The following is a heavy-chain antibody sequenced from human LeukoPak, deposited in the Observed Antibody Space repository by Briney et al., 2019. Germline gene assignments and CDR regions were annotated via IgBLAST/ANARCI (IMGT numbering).Heavy chain of an antibody. CDR3: AKARHSSYCSGGSCYSALGY. J-gene: IGHJ4*02. V-gene: IGHV3-30*18. Sequence: GGSLRLSCAASGFTFSSYGMHWVRQAPGKGLEWVAVISYDGSNKYYADSVKGRFTISRDNSKNTLYLQMNSLRAEDTAVYYCAKARHSSYCSGGSCYSALGYWGQGTLVTVSS. D-gene: IGHD2-15*01. CDR2: ISYDGSNK. CDR1: GFTFSSYG.